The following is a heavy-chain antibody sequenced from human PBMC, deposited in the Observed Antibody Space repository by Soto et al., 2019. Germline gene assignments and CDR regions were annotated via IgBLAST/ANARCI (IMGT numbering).Heavy chain of an antibody. J-gene: IGHJ6*02. V-gene: IGHV3-23*01. CDR1: GFTFSSYA. CDR2: ISGSGGST. Sequence: GGSLRLSCAASGFTFSSYAMSWVRQAPGKGLEWVSAISGSGGSTYYADSVKGRFTISRDNSKNTLYLQMTSLRAEDTALYYCAKDSQAEDYYYYGMDVWGQGTTVTVSS. D-gene: IGHD6-25*01. CDR3: AKDSQAEDYYYYGMDV.